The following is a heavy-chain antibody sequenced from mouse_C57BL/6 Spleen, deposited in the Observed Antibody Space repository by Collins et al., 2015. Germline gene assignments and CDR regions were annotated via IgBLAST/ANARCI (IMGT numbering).Heavy chain of an antibody. CDR3: VRHVYGSSYWYFDV. CDR1: GFTFNTYA. J-gene: IGHJ1*01. V-gene: IGHV10-1*02. CDR2: IRSKSNNYAT. Sequence: VQLVESGGGLVQPKGSLKLSCAASGFTFNTYAMNWVRQAPGKGLEWVARIRSKSNNYATYYADSVKDRFTISRDDSQSMLYLQMNNLKTEDTAMYYCVRHVYGSSYWYFDVWGAGTTVTVSS. D-gene: IGHD1-1*01.